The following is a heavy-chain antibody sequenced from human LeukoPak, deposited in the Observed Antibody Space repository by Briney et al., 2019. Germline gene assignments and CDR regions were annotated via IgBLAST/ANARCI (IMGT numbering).Heavy chain of an antibody. Sequence: GESLKISCKGSGYSFTSYWIGWGRQMPGKGLGWMGIIYPGDSDTRYSPSFQGQVTISVDKTISTAYLQWSSLKASDNAMYYCARREGSGSYYVGAFDIWGQGTMVTVSS. V-gene: IGHV5-51*01. CDR2: IYPGDSDT. CDR1: GYSFTSYW. CDR3: ARREGSGSYYVGAFDI. J-gene: IGHJ3*02. D-gene: IGHD3-10*01.